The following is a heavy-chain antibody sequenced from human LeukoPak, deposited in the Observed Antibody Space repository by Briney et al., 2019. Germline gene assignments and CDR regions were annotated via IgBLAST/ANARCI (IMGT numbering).Heavy chain of an antibody. D-gene: IGHD5-24*01. CDR1: GGSISSYY. CDR3: AKTRDGYNYYDY. Sequence: SETLSLTCTVSGGSISSYYWSWLRQPPGKGLEWIGYIYYSGSTNYNPSLKSRVTISVDTSKNQFSLKLSSVTAADTALYYCAKTRDGYNYYDYWGQGTLVTVSS. CDR2: IYYSGST. J-gene: IGHJ4*02. V-gene: IGHV4-59*01.